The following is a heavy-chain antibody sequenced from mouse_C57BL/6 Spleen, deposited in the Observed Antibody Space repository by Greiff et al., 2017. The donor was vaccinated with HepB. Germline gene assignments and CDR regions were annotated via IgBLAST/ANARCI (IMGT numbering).Heavy chain of an antibody. CDR2: INPSSGYT. V-gene: IGHV1-4*01. J-gene: IGHJ3*01. CDR1: GYTFTSYT. D-gene: IGHD1-1*01. CDR3: ARPPLLRSEGFAY. Sequence: VQLKESGAELARPGASVKMSCKASGYTFTSYTMHWVKQRPGQGLEWIGYINPSSGYTKYNQKFKDKATLTADKSSSTAYMQLSSLTSEDSAVYYCARPPLLRSEGFAYWGQGTLVTVSA.